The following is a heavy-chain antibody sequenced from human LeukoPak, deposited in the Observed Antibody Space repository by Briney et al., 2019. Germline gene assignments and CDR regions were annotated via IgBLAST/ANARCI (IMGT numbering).Heavy chain of an antibody. J-gene: IGHJ4*02. V-gene: IGHV3-7*01. Sequence: PGGSLRLSCAASGFSLSDYWMSWVRQAPGKGLEWVANIKQDGSQKYYVDSVKGRFTISRDNAKNLLYLQMNSLRAEDTAVYYCARDYSSGWPGYWGQGTLVTVSS. CDR2: IKQDGSQK. CDR1: GFSLSDYW. D-gene: IGHD6-19*01. CDR3: ARDYSSGWPGY.